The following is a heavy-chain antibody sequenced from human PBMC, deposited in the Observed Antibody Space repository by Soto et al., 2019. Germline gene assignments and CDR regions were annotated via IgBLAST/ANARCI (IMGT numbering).Heavy chain of an antibody. CDR3: AKTSRPILTGYNDY. CDR1: GFTFSSYS. CDR2: ISSSSSYI. V-gene: IGHV3-21*04. J-gene: IGHJ4*02. D-gene: IGHD3-9*01. Sequence: GGSLRLSCAASGFTFSSYSMNWVRQAPGKGLEWVSSISSSSSYIYYADSVKGRFTISRDNAKNSLYLQMNSLRAEDTAVYYCAKTSRPILTGYNDYWGQGTLVTVSS.